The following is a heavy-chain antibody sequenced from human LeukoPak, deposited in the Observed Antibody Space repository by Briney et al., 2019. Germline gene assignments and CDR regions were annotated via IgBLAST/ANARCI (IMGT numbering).Heavy chain of an antibody. J-gene: IGHJ4*02. V-gene: IGHV1-46*01. CDR3: ARHDLGGTSPFDY. D-gene: IGHD4-23*01. CDR2: INPSGDDT. CDR1: GYTSTNYY. Sequence: ASVKVSCKTSGYTSTNYYMHWVRQAPGQGLERMGIINPSGDDTTYPQKFQGRVTMTRDTSTSTVYMELSSLRSDDTAVYYCARHDLGGTSPFDYWGQGTLVTVSS.